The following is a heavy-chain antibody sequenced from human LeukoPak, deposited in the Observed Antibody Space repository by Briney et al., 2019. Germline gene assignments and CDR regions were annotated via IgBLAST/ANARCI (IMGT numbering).Heavy chain of an antibody. CDR1: GFTFSDNS. D-gene: IGHD3-10*01. CDR2: ISSSGDTR. V-gene: IGHV3-11*04. J-gene: IGHJ4*02. CDR3: ARLSGGIGINYYFPY. Sequence: PGGSLRLSCAASGFTFSDNSMSWIRQAPGKGLEWVSHISSSGDTRYYIDSLKDRFTISRDNAKNSLYLQMNSLRAEDTAVYYCARLSGGIGINYYFPYWGQGALVTVSS.